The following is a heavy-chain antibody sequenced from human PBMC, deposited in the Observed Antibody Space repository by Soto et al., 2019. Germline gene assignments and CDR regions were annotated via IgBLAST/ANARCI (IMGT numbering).Heavy chain of an antibody. D-gene: IGHD6-13*01. CDR3: ARYSSWSPGWFDP. Sequence: SETLSHTCTVSGGNIISGDYYWSWIRKPPGKGLEWIGYIYYSGSTYYNPSLKSRVTISVDTSKNQFSLKLSSVTAADTAVYYCARYSSWSPGWFDPWGQGTLVTVSS. J-gene: IGHJ5*02. CDR1: GGNIISGDYY. CDR2: IYYSGST. V-gene: IGHV4-30-4*01.